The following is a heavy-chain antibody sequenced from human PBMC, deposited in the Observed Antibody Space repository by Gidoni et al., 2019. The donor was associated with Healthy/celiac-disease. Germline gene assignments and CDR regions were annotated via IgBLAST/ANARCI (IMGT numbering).Heavy chain of an antibody. Sequence: EVQLVESGGGLVQPGGSLRLSCAASGFTFSSYDMHWVRQATGKGLEWVSAIGTAGDTYYPGSVKGRFTISRENAKNSLYLQMNSLRAGDTAVYYCAREERGWGSFDYWGQGTLVTVSS. V-gene: IGHV3-13*01. D-gene: IGHD7-27*01. CDR1: GFTFSSYD. CDR3: AREERGWGSFDY. J-gene: IGHJ4*02. CDR2: IGTAGDT.